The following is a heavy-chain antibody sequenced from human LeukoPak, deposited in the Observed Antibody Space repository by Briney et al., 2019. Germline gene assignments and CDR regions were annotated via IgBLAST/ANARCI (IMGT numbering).Heavy chain of an antibody. Sequence: ASVKVSCQASGYTFSSYGITWVRQAPGQGLEWMGWISTYNGNTIYAQKLQGRVTMTRDTSISTAYMELSRLRSDDTAVYYCARDTMVRGVMGPFDPWGQGTLVTVSS. CDR2: ISTYNGNT. CDR1: GYTFSSYG. CDR3: ARDTMVRGVMGPFDP. D-gene: IGHD3-10*01. J-gene: IGHJ5*02. V-gene: IGHV1-18*01.